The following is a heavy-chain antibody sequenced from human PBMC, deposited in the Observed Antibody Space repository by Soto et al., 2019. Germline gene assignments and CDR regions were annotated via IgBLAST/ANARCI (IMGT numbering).Heavy chain of an antibody. J-gene: IGHJ5*02. Sequence: QVQLVESGGGVVQPGRSLRLSCEGSGFTFRNHGMHWIRQSPGKGLEWLAVIWYDGSEKYYADSVKGRFTISRDNSKNTLYLQMNSLKVEDTAIYYCARLSNNKVVEPWGQGTVVTVS. CDR1: GFTFRNHG. CDR3: ARLSNNKVVEP. D-gene: IGHD1-1*01. V-gene: IGHV3-33*01. CDR2: IWYDGSEK.